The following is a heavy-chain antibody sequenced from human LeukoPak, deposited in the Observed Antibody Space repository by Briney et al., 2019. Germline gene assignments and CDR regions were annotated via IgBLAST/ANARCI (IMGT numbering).Heavy chain of an antibody. Sequence: SETLSLTCTVSGGSISSGGYYWSWVRQHPGKGLEWIGYIYYSGSTYYNPSLKSRVTISVDTSKNQFSLKLSSVTAADTAGYYCAREGEATTHFDYWGQGTLVTVSS. J-gene: IGHJ4*02. CDR2: IYYSGST. CDR1: GGSISSGGYY. D-gene: IGHD5-12*01. V-gene: IGHV4-31*03. CDR3: AREGEATTHFDY.